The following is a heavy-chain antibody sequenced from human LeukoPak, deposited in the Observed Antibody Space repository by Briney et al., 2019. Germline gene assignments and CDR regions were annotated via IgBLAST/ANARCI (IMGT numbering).Heavy chain of an antibody. J-gene: IGHJ4*02. Sequence: PSETLSLTCTVSGGSISSSSYYWGWIRQPPGKGLEWIGSIYYSGSTYYNPSLKSRLTISVDTSKNQFSLKLSSVTAADTAVYYCARDGTRWYSSGWSYFDYWGQGTLVTVSS. CDR1: GGSISSSSYY. CDR2: IYYSGST. CDR3: ARDGTRWYSSGWSYFDY. D-gene: IGHD6-19*01. V-gene: IGHV4-39*07.